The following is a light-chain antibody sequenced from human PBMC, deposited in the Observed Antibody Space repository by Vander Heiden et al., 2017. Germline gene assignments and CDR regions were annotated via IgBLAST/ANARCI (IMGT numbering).Light chain of an antibody. CDR2: WAS. CDR1: QSVLYSSNNENY. CDR3: QQYYSTPIS. Sequence: DIVMTQSPSSLAVPLGERATINCKSSQSVLYSSNNENYLAWYQQKSGQPPKLLIYWASTRESGVPDRFSGSGSGTDFTFTISSLQAEDVAVYYCQQYYSTPISFGQGTRLEIK. J-gene: IGKJ5*01. V-gene: IGKV4-1*01.